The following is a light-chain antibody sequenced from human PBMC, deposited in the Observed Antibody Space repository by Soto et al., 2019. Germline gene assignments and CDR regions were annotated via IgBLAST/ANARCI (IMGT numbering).Light chain of an antibody. CDR3: QHYNSYSEA. V-gene: IGKV3D-15*01. Sequence: EIVMTQSPAILSVSPGERATLSCRASQSVSNYLAWYQQKPGQAPRLLIYDASNRATGIQARFSGSGSGTDFTLTIRSLQPDDFATYYCQHYNSYSEAVGQGTKVEIK. CDR2: DAS. J-gene: IGKJ1*01. CDR1: QSVSNY.